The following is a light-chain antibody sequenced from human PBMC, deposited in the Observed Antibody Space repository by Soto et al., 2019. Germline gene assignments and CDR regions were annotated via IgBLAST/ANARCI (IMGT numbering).Light chain of an antibody. CDR3: QSYDSSLSGYV. CDR1: SSNIGAGYD. J-gene: IGLJ1*01. Sequence: QSVLTQPPSVSGAPXQRVTXXCTGSSSNIGAGYDVHWYQQLPGTAPKLLIYGNSNRPSGVPDRFSGSKSGTSASLAITGLQAEDEADYYCQSYDSSLSGYVFGTGTKLTVL. V-gene: IGLV1-40*01. CDR2: GNS.